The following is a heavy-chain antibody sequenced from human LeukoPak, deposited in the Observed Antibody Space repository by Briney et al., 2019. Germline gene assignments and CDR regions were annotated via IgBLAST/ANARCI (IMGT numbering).Heavy chain of an antibody. D-gene: IGHD4-17*01. CDR3: AMNYGDPIDWFDP. V-gene: IGHV3-7*01. CDR1: GFTFSSYW. Sequence: GGSLRLSCAASGFTFSSYWMSWVRQAPGKGLEWVANIKQDGSEKYYVDSVKGRFTISRDNAKNTLYLQMNSLRAEDTAVYYCAMNYGDPIDWFDPWGQGTLVTVSS. J-gene: IGHJ5*02. CDR2: IKQDGSEK.